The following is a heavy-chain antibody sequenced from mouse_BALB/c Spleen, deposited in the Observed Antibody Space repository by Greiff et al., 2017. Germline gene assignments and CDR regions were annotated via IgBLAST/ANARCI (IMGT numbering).Heavy chain of an antibody. D-gene: IGHD2-14*01. CDR2: IYPGSGNT. CDR3: ARSDYRLYYYAMDY. V-gene: IGHV1-84*02. Sequence: VQLQESGPELVKPGASVKISCKASGYTFTDYYINWVKQKPGQGLEWIGWIYPGSGNTKYNEKFKGKATLTVDTSSSTAYMQLSSLTSEDTAVYFCARSDYRLYYYAMDYWGQGTSVTVSS. J-gene: IGHJ4*01. CDR1: GYTFTDYY.